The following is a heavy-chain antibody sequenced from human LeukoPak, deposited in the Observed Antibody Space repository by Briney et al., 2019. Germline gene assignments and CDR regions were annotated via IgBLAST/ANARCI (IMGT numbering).Heavy chain of an antibody. J-gene: IGHJ4*02. CDR3: ARQLYSSGWSDY. V-gene: IGHV4-59*08. CDR1: GGSISSYY. CDR2: IYYSGST. D-gene: IGHD6-19*01. Sequence: SETLSLTCTVSGGSISSYYWSWIRQPPGKGLEGIGYIYYSGSTNYNPSLKSRVTISVDTSKNQFSLKLSSVTAADTAVYYCARQLYSSGWSDYWGQGTLVTVSS.